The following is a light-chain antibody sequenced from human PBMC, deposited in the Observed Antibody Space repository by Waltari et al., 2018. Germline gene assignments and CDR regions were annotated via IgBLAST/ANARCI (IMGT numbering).Light chain of an antibody. CDR2: DAS. CDR1: HDISRW. J-gene: IGKJ4*01. CDR3: QQGNDFPLT. V-gene: IGKV1-12*01. Sequence: DIQMTQSPSSVSASVGDRVIITCRACHDISRWVAWYQQQPGQAPWFLIYDASTLQSGVPSRFSGSGSGTEFTLTISSLQPEDFATYYCQQGNDFPLTFGGGTKVEI.